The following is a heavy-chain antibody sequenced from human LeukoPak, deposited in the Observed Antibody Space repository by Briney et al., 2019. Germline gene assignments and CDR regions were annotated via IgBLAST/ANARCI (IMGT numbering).Heavy chain of an antibody. CDR3: ARAVGDYFIDY. CDR2: ISSSSSTI. J-gene: IGHJ4*02. D-gene: IGHD4-17*01. CDR1: GFTFSSYS. V-gene: IGHV3-48*01. Sequence: GGSLRLSCAASGFTFSSYSMNWVREAPGKGLEWVSYISSSSSTIYYADSVKGRFTISRDNAKNSLYLQMNSLRAEDTAVYYCARAVGDYFIDYWGQGTLVTVSS.